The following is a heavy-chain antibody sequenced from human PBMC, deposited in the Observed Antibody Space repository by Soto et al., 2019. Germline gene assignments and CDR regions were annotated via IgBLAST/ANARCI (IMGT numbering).Heavy chain of an antibody. CDR2: IYYSGST. Sequence: LSLTCAVSGGSTTSNSFYWGWIRQPPGKGLEWIGSIYYSGSTYYNPSLKSRVTISVDTSKNQLSLKLNSVTAADTASYYCARHSYGSGASSGLVWGKGTTVTVSS. V-gene: IGHV4-39*01. J-gene: IGHJ6*04. CDR1: GGSTTSNSFY. D-gene: IGHD3-10*01. CDR3: ARHSYGSGASSGLV.